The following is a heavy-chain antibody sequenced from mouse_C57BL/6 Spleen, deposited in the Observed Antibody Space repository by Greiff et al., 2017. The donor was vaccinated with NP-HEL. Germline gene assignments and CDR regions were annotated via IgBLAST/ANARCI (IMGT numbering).Heavy chain of an antibody. Sequence: QVQLQQSGAELVKPGASVKISCKASGYAFSSYWMNWVKQRPGKGLEWIGQIYPGDGDTNYNGQFKGKATLTADKSSSTAYMQLSSLTSEDSAVYFCARRGSSLYYFDYWGQGTTLTVSS. V-gene: IGHV1-80*01. CDR3: ARRGSSLYYFDY. J-gene: IGHJ2*01. D-gene: IGHD1-1*01. CDR1: GYAFSSYW. CDR2: IYPGDGDT.